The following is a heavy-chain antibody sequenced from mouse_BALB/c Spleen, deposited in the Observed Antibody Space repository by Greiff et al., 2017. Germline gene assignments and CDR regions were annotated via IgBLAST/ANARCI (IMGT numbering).Heavy chain of an antibody. CDR2: ISYSGST. J-gene: IGHJ4*01. Sequence: EVHLVESGPGLVKPSQSLSLTCTVTGYSITSDYAWNWIRQFPGNKLEWMGYISYSGSTSYNPSLKSRISITRDTSKNQFFLQLNSVTTEDTATYYCARNGYYYYAMDYWGQGTSVTVSS. CDR3: ARNGYYYYAMDY. D-gene: IGHD2-3*01. V-gene: IGHV3-2*02. CDR1: GYSITSDYA.